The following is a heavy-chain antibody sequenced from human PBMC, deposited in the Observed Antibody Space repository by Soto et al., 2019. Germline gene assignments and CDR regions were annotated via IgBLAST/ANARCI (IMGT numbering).Heavy chain of an antibody. Sequence: ASVKVSCKASGYTFTGYYMHWVRQAPGQGLEWMGWINPNSGGTNYAQKFQGWVTMTRDTSISTAYMELSRLRSDDTAVYYCARPSDREGFLDAFDIWGQGTMVTVSS. V-gene: IGHV1-2*04. J-gene: IGHJ3*02. CDR2: INPNSGGT. CDR1: GYTFTGYY. CDR3: ARPSDREGFLDAFDI.